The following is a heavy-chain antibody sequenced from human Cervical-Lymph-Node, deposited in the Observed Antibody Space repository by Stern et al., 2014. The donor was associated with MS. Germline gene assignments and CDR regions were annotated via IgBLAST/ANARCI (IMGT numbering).Heavy chain of an antibody. CDR3: ARAPYFYGSGSFG. CDR1: GGSITRTNW. V-gene: IGHV4-4*02. CDR2: IYHSGTP. D-gene: IGHD3-10*01. Sequence: QVQLQESGPRLVKPSGTLSLTCAVSGGSITRTNWWTWVRQSPGKGLEWIGEIYHSGTPNYNPSLPSRVTISLDKPKNPSSLELHSVTAADTAVYYCARAPYFYGSGSFGWGQGILVTVSS. J-gene: IGHJ4*02.